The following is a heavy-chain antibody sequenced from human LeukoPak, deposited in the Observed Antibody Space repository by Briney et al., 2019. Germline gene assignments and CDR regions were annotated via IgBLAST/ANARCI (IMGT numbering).Heavy chain of an antibody. J-gene: IGHJ4*02. CDR1: GFTFDKYW. D-gene: IGHD5-24*01. CDR2: IEDDGSEK. V-gene: IGHV3-7*01. Sequence: PGGSLRLSCAAPGFTFDKYWMSWVRQAPGKGLEWVANIEDDGSEKYYVDSVKGRFTISRDNARNSLYLQMNSLRAEDTAIYYCARDLEPATIMYYFAYWGQGTPVTVSS. CDR3: ARDLEPATIMYYFAY.